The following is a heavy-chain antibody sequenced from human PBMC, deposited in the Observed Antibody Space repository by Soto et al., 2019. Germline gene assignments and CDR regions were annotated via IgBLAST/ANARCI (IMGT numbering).Heavy chain of an antibody. CDR3: ARARYQLLHPYYYGMDV. CDR1: GGSISSYY. D-gene: IGHD2-2*01. V-gene: IGHV4-59*01. J-gene: IGHJ6*02. Sequence: QVQLQESGPGLVKPSETLSLTCTVSGGSISSYYWSWIRQSPGKGLEWIGYIHDSGSTKSNPSLNSRVTISVDTSRNQVSLKLSSVTAADSAVYFCARARYQLLHPYYYGMDVWGQGTTVTVSS. CDR2: IHDSGST.